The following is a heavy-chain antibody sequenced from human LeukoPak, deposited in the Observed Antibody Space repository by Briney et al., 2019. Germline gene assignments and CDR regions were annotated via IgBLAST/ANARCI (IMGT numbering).Heavy chain of an antibody. CDR2: IIPILGIA. V-gene: IGHV1-69*02. D-gene: IGHD3-22*01. Sequence: SVKVSCKASGGTFSSYTISWVRQAPGQGLEWMGRIIPILGIANYAQKFQGRVTITADKSTSTACMELSSLRSEDTAVYYCARGGYDSSGYRDYWGQGTLVTVSS. CDR1: GGTFSSYT. J-gene: IGHJ4*02. CDR3: ARGGYDSSGYRDY.